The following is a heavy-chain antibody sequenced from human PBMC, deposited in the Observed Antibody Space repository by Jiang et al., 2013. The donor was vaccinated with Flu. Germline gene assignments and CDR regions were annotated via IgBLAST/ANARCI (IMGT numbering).Heavy chain of an antibody. D-gene: IGHD3/OR15-3a*01. CDR3: AKGTYNYYLWSGYFDY. J-gene: IGHJ4*02. V-gene: IGHV3-30*18. Sequence: GLEWVAGISSDGSDKYYADSVKGRFTVSRDNLKNTLYLQMDSLGVEDTAVYYCAKGTYNYYLWSGYFDYWGPGNPGHRLL. CDR2: ISSDGSDK.